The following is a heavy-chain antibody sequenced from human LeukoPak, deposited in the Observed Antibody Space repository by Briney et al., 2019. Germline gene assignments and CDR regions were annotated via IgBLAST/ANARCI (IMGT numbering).Heavy chain of an antibody. V-gene: IGHV4-39*01. CDR2: ISYSGNT. Sequence: SETLSLTCTVSGGSINSNSNYWGCVRQPPGKGPEWIGSISYSGNTYYRSSLKSRVTISVDTSKNQFSLKLTSMTAEDTAVYYCARHSFEVATLTPFDSWGQGTLVTVPS. D-gene: IGHD5-12*01. CDR3: ARHSFEVATLTPFDS. CDR1: GGSINSNSNY. J-gene: IGHJ4*02.